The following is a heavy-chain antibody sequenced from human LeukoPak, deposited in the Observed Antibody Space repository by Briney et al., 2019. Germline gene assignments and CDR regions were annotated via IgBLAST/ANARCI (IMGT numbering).Heavy chain of an antibody. CDR3: ARSCYTSHRYFDY. J-gene: IGHJ4*02. Sequence: GSLRLSFAASGFTVSSNYMSWVRQAPGKGLEWVSVIYSGGSTYYADSVKGRFTISRDNSKNTLYLQMNSLRAEDTAVYYCARSCYTSHRYFDYWGQGTLVTVSS. V-gene: IGHV3-66*01. D-gene: IGHD3-16*02. CDR2: IYSGGST. CDR1: GFTVSSNY.